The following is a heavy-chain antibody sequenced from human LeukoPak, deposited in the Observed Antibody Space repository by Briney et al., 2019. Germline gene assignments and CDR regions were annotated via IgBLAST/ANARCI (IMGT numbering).Heavy chain of an antibody. J-gene: IGHJ3*02. CDR2: IYYSGRT. V-gene: IGHV4-59*01. CDR3: ARGFRGSVDAFDI. CDR1: GGSISDYY. Sequence: SETLSLTCTVSGGSISDYYWNWMRQPPGKGLEWIGYIYYSGRTNYNPSLKGRVSISVDTSKNQFSLKLSSVTAADTAVYYCARGFRGSVDAFDIWGQGTMVAVSS.